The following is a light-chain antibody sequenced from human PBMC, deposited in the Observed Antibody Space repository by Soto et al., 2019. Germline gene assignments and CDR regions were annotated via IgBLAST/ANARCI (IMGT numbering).Light chain of an antibody. CDR1: SSDVGGYNY. CDR2: EVS. Sequence: QSALTQPASVSGSPGQSITISCTGTSSDVGGYNYVSWYQQHPGKAPKRMVFEVSNRPSGVSNPLAGSKSGNPAYLTLSELPAQDDADYYHRSYTSSSPLYGFGTGTKRTVL. J-gene: IGLJ1*01. V-gene: IGLV2-14*01. CDR3: RSYTSSSPLYG.